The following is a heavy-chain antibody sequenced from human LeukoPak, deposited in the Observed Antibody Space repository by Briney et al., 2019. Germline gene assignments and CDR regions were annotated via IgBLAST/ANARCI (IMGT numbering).Heavy chain of an antibody. CDR2: ITGSSSYI. V-gene: IGHV3-21*01. CDR1: GFSFRSYS. D-gene: IGHD1-1*01. CDR3: ARDRLEGGETFDS. J-gene: IGHJ4*02. Sequence: GGSLRLSCAASGFSFRSYSMDWVRQAPGKGLEWVLSITGSSSYISYADSVKGRFTIFRDNAENSLFLQMNSLRPEDTAVYFCARDRLEGGETFDSWGQGTLVTVSS.